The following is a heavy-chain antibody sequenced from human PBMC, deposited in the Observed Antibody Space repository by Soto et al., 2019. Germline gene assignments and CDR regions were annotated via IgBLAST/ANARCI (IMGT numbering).Heavy chain of an antibody. Sequence: EVQLVQSGAEVKKPGESLKISCKGSGYSFTTYWIGWVRQMPGKGLEWMGIIYPSDSNTRYSPSFQGQVTISADKSISTAYLQWSSLKASDTAMFYCARRSTVGPTGSDRFDIWGQGTMVTVSS. D-gene: IGHD1-26*01. CDR2: IYPSDSNT. V-gene: IGHV5-51*01. CDR3: ARRSTVGPTGSDRFDI. CDR1: GYSFTTYW. J-gene: IGHJ3*02.